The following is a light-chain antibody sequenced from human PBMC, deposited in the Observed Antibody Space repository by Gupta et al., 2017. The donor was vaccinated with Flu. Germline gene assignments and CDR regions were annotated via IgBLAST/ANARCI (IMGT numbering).Light chain of an antibody. CDR1: QSIRSW. Sequence: DIQMTQSPSTLSASVGDRLTITCRASQSIRSWLAWYQQKPGKAPKLLIYKASSLESGVPSRFSGSGSGTEFTLTISSLQPDDFATYYCQQYNSYPLTFGGGTKVEIK. V-gene: IGKV1-5*03. CDR3: QQYNSYPLT. J-gene: IGKJ4*01. CDR2: KAS.